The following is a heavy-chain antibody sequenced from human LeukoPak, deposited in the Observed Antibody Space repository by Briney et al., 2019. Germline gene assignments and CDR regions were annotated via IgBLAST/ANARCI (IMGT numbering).Heavy chain of an antibody. CDR1: GYSFTSYW. CDR2: IYPGDSDT. V-gene: IGHV5-51*01. J-gene: IGHJ4*02. D-gene: IGHD5-24*01. Sequence: GESLQISCQGSGYSFTSYWIGWVRQVPGKGMEWMGIIYPGDSDTRYSPSFQGQVTISADKSISTAYLQWSSLKASDTAMYYCARRRDGYFDYWGQGTLVTVSS. CDR3: ARRRDGYFDY.